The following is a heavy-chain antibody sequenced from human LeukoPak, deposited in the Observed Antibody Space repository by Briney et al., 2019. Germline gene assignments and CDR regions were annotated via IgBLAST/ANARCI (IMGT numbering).Heavy chain of an antibody. Sequence: GGSLRLSCAASGFTFSSYWMSWVRQAPGKGREGVADIKQDGSEKYYVDSVKGRFTISRDNAKNSLYLQMNSLRAEDAAVYYCARDGSGDSSGYYQYYYYYGMDVWGQGTTVTVSS. V-gene: IGHV3-7*01. CDR3: ARDGSGDSSGYYQYYYYYGMDV. CDR2: IKQDGSEK. D-gene: IGHD3-22*01. J-gene: IGHJ6*02. CDR1: GFTFSSYW.